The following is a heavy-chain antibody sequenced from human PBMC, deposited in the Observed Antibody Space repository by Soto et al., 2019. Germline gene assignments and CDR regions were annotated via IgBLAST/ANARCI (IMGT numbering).Heavy chain of an antibody. CDR3: ARFVRSCSATTCSTRADV. Sequence: SETLSLTCTVSGGFVNSDTHSWGWIRQTPGKRLEWIGFIYSGGSTKNPSLRSRVTMSVDTSKNQFSLKLRSVIVADTAVYHCARFVRSCSATTCSTRADVWGQGITVTVSS. CDR2: IYSGGST. V-gene: IGHV4-61*01. D-gene: IGHD2-2*01. J-gene: IGHJ6*02. CDR1: GGFVNSDTHS.